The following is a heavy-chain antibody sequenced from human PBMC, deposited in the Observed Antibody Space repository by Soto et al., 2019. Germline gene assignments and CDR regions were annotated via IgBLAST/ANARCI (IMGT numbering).Heavy chain of an antibody. CDR1: GYSFTSYW. J-gene: IGHJ4*02. V-gene: IGHV5-10-1*01. CDR3: ARAQSSGNYYSDY. D-gene: IGHD1-26*01. Sequence: GESLKISCKGSGYSFTSYWISWVRQMPGKGLEWMGRIDPSDSYTNYSPSFQGHVTISADKSISTAYLQWSSLKASDTAVYYCARAQSSGNYYSDYWGQGTLVTVSS. CDR2: IDPSDSYT.